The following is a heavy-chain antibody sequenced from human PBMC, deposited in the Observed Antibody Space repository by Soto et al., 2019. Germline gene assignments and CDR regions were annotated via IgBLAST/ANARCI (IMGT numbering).Heavy chain of an antibody. Sequence: LSLTCAASGFTFRNYWMSWVRQAPGKGLEWVANIKQDGSEKYYVDSVKGRFTISRDNAKNSLYLQMNSLRADDTAVYYCARDGEDYGDYVFQYWGQGTLVTVSS. J-gene: IGHJ1*01. V-gene: IGHV3-7*01. CDR1: GFTFRNYW. D-gene: IGHD4-17*01. CDR3: ARDGEDYGDYVFQY. CDR2: IKQDGSEK.